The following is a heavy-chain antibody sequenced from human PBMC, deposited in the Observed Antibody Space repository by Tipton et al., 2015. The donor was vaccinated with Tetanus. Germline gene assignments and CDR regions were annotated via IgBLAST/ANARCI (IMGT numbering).Heavy chain of an antibody. Sequence: SLKLSCAASGFTFSSYAMHWVRQAPGKGLEWVAVISYDGSNKYYADSVKGRFTISRDNSKNTLYLQMNSLRAEDTAVYYCARSTLPWIPNDAFDIWGQGTMVTVSS. CDR2: ISYDGSNK. J-gene: IGHJ3*02. CDR1: GFTFSSYA. V-gene: IGHV3-30-3*01. CDR3: ARSTLPWIPNDAFDI. D-gene: IGHD5-18*01.